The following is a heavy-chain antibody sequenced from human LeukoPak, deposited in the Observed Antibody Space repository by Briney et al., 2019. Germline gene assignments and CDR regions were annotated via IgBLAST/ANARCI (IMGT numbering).Heavy chain of an antibody. D-gene: IGHD3-16*01. V-gene: IGHV3-30*18. CDR1: DITFSSYG. J-gene: IGHJ4*02. CDR2: TSYNGRES. CDR3: AKATSPYDYVWGTSD. Sequence: GGSLRLSCEASDITFSSYGMHWVRQAPGKGLEWVAVTSYNGRESYYVDSVKGRFTISRDNSKNTLYLQTSSVTTDDTAVYYCAKATSPYDYVWGTSDWGQGTLVTVSS.